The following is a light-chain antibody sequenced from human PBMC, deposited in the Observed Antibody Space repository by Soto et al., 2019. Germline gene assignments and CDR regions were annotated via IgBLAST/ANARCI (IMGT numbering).Light chain of an antibody. Sequence: DIQMTQSPSTLSASVGDRVTITCRASQSISSWLAWYQQKPGKAPKLLIYDASSLESGAPSRFSGSGFGTEFTLTISSLQPDDFATYYCQQYNSYRAFGQGTKVDIK. CDR2: DAS. CDR3: QQYNSYRA. J-gene: IGKJ1*01. CDR1: QSISSW. V-gene: IGKV1-5*01.